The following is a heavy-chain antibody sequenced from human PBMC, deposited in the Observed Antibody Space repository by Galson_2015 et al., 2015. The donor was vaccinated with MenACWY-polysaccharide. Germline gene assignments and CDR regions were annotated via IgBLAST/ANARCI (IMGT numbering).Heavy chain of an antibody. J-gene: IGHJ4*02. CDR1: GYTFTSYH. D-gene: IGHD6-19*01. V-gene: IGHV1-8*01. CDR2: MNPNSGNT. CDR3: ARGRRDTAVAAPAAVLLDY. Sequence: SVKVSCKASGYTFTSYHINWVRQAAGQGLEWMGWMNPNSGNTGYAQKFQGRVTMTTDTSISTAYMELSSLTSEDTAVYYCARGRRDTAVAAPAAVLLDYWGQGILVTVSS.